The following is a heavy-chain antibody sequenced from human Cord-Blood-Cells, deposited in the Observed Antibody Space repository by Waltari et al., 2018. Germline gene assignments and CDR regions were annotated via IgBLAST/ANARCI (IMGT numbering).Heavy chain of an antibody. CDR1: GFSLSTSGMC. D-gene: IGHD6-6*01. CDR3: ARIVRYSSSYYYYGMDV. Sequence: QVTLRESGPALVKPTQTLTLTCTFSGFSLSTSGMCVSWIRQPPGKALEWLALIDWDDDKYYSTSRKTRLTISKDTAKNQVVLTMTNMDPVDTATYYCARIVRYSSSYYYYGMDVWGQGTTVTVSS. J-gene: IGHJ6*02. V-gene: IGHV2-70*01. CDR2: IDWDDDK.